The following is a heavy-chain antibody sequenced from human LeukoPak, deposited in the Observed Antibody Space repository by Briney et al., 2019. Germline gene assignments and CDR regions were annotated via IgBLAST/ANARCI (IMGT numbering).Heavy chain of an antibody. Sequence: SETLFLTCTVSGGSISSSSYSWTWIRQPPGKGLEWIGSIYYSGSTYYNPSLKSRVTISVDTSKNQFSLKLSSVTAADTAVYYCARQMGATITFADYWGQGTLVTVSS. CDR3: ARQMGATITFADY. CDR2: IYYSGST. V-gene: IGHV4-39*01. CDR1: GGSISSSSYS. D-gene: IGHD1-26*01. J-gene: IGHJ4*02.